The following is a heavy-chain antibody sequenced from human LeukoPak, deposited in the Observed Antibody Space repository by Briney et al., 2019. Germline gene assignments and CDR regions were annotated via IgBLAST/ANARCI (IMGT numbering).Heavy chain of an antibody. CDR3: AIWGYSSGSNWFDP. CDR2: ISAYNGNT. J-gene: IGHJ5*02. Sequence: GASVKVSCKASGYTFTSYGISWVRQAPGQGLEWMGWISAYNGNTNYAQKLQGRVTMTTDTSTSTAYMELRSLRSDDTAVYYCAIWGYSSGSNWFDPWGQGTLDTVSS. V-gene: IGHV1-18*01. CDR1: GYTFTSYG. D-gene: IGHD6-25*01.